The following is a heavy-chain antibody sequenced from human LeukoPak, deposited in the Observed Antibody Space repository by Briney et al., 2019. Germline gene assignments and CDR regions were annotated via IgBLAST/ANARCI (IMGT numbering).Heavy chain of an antibody. CDR1: GFAFSSYA. J-gene: IGHJ6*03. CDR3: ARDRRGYMDV. V-gene: IGHV3-23*01. Sequence: GGSLRLSCAASGFAFSSYAMSWGRQAPGEGLEWGSAISGSGGSTYYADSVKGRFTISRDNSKNTLSLQTNSLRAEETAVYYCARDRRGYMDVWGKGTTVTISS. CDR2: ISGSGGST.